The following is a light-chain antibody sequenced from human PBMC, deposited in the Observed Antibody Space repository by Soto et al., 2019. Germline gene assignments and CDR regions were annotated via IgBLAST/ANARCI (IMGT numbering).Light chain of an antibody. CDR3: QSYDSSLSGWV. V-gene: IGLV1-40*01. CDR1: SSNIGAGHD. CDR2: GNI. J-gene: IGLJ2*01. Sequence: QSVLTQPPSVSAAPGQRVTISCTGSSSNIGAGHDVHWYRQLPGTAPKLLIYGNINRPSGVPDRFSGSQSGTSTSLPITGLQAEDEADYYCQSYDSSLSGWVFGGGTKLTVL.